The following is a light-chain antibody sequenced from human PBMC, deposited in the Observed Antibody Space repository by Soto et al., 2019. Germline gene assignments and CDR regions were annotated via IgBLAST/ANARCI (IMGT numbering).Light chain of an antibody. V-gene: IGLV2-14*01. CDR2: DVS. CDR1: SSDVGGYNY. Sequence: QSALTQPASVSGSPGQSITISCTGTSSDVGGYNYVSWYQQHPGKAPKLMIYDVSNRPSGVSSRFSGSKSGNTASLTISGLQAEDEADYYCSSYTSSILFGGGTQLTVL. J-gene: IGLJ2*01. CDR3: SSYTSSIL.